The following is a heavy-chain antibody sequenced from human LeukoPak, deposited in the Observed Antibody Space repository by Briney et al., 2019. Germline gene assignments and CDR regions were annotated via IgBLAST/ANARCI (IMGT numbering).Heavy chain of an antibody. V-gene: IGHV3-30-3*01. D-gene: IGHD6-19*01. Sequence: GGSLRLSCAASGFTFSSYAMHWVRQAPGKGLEWVAVISYDGSNKYYADSVKGRFTISRDNSKNTLYLQMNSLGAEDTAVYYCARDRRYSSGWYPYYFDYWGQGTLVTVSS. CDR2: ISYDGSNK. CDR1: GFTFSSYA. J-gene: IGHJ4*02. CDR3: ARDRRYSSGWYPYYFDY.